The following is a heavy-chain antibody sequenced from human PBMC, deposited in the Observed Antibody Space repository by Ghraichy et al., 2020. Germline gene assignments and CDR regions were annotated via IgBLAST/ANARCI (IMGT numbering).Heavy chain of an antibody. J-gene: IGHJ6*02. D-gene: IGHD2-2*02. V-gene: IGHV3-23*01. CDR1: GFTFSSYA. CDR3: GMLPAAIRGGYGMDV. Sequence: GGSLRLSCAASGFTFSSYAMSWVRQAPGKGLEWVSAISGSGGSTYYADSVKGRFTISRDNSKNTLYLQMNSLRAEDTAVYYCGMLPAAIRGGYGMDVWGQGTTVTVSS. CDR2: ISGSGGST.